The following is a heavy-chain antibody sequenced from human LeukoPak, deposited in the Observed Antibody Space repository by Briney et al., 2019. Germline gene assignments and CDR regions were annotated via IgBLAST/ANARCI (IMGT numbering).Heavy chain of an antibody. J-gene: IGHJ4*02. Sequence: PSETLSLTCTVSGGSISSYYWSWIRQPPGKGLEWIGYIYYSGSTNYNPSLKSRVTMSVDTSKNQFSLKLSSVTAADTAVYYCARGTLLVPDYGDPSELIDYWGQGTLVTVSS. CDR3: ARGTLLVPDYGDPSELIDY. D-gene: IGHD4-17*01. V-gene: IGHV4-59*12. CDR2: IYYSGST. CDR1: GGSISSYY.